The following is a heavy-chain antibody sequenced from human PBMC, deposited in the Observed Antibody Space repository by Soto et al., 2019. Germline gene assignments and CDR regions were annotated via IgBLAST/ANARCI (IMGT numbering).Heavy chain of an antibody. CDR2: INSDGSST. D-gene: IGHD3-10*01. J-gene: IGHJ6*02. Sequence: EVQLVESGGGLVQPGGSLRLSCAASGFTFSSYWMHWVRQAPGKGLGWVSRINSDGSSTSYADSVKGRFTISRDNAKNTLYLQMNSLRAEHTAVYYCARAGSGSDYNYYYYGMDVWGQGTTVTVSS. CDR3: ARAGSGSDYNYYYYGMDV. CDR1: GFTFSSYW. V-gene: IGHV3-74*01.